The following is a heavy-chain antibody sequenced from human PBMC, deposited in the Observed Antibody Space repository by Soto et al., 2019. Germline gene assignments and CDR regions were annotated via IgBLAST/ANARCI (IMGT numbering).Heavy chain of an antibody. D-gene: IGHD5-18*01. CDR1: GFTFSSYD. Sequence: GGSLRLSCAASGFTFSSYDMHWVRQATGKGLEWVSAIGTAGDTYYPGSVKGRFTISRENAKNSLYLQMNSLRAGDTAVYYCARAEEDTAMGAFDYWGQGTLVTVSS. J-gene: IGHJ4*02. CDR3: ARAEEDTAMGAFDY. V-gene: IGHV3-13*01. CDR2: IGTAGDT.